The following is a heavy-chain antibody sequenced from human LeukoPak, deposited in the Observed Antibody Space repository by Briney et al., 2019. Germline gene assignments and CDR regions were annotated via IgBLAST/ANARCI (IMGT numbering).Heavy chain of an antibody. CDR3: ASGHCTDGVCFLDY. V-gene: IGHV4-59*01. D-gene: IGHD2-8*01. CDR2: MYYSGHT. J-gene: IGHJ4*02. CDR1: GGAMSTYY. Sequence: PSETLSLTCNVSGGAMSTYYWNWIRQSPGKGLDWIGYMYYSGHTNYNPSLKSRVTISLDTSKNQFSLSLTSVTAADTAVYYCASGHCTDGVCFLDYWGLGTLVTVSS.